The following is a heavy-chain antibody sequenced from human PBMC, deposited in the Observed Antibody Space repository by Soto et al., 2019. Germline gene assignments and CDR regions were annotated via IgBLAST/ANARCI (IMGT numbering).Heavy chain of an antibody. CDR3: ARVRGSGSYAAYYFDS. CDR2: IHYSGST. D-gene: IGHD3-10*01. CDR1: GGSISNGGYY. Sequence: SETLSLTCTVSGGSISNGGYYWNWVRQNPGKGLEWIGYIHYSGSTWYNPSLESRVTISVDTSKDQFSLKLRSVTAADTDVYYCARVRGSGSYAAYYFDSWGQGTLVTVSS. V-gene: IGHV4-31*03. J-gene: IGHJ4*01.